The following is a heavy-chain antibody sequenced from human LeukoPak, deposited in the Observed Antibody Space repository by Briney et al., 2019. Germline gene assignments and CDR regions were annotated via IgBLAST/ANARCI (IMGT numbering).Heavy chain of an antibody. J-gene: IGHJ3*02. CDR1: GFTFSSYE. CDR3: ARPLGERWLSGAFDI. D-gene: IGHD5-24*01. V-gene: IGHV3-48*03. Sequence: QPGGSLRLSCAASGFTFSSYEMNWVRQAPGKGLEWVSYISSSGSTIYYADSVKGRFTISRDNAKNSLYLQMNSLRAEDTAVYYCARPLGERWLSGAFDIWGQGTMVTVSS. CDR2: ISSSGSTI.